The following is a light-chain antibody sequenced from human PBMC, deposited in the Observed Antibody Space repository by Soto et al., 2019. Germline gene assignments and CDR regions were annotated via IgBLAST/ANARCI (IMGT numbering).Light chain of an antibody. Sequence: EPVLTQSPGTLSLPPGERATLSCRASQSVSSSSLAWYQQRPGQAPRLLIYGTSSRATGIPDRFSGSGSGTDFTLTISRLEPEDFAVYFCQRYGSSPLITFGQGTRLEIK. CDR2: GTS. CDR3: QRYGSSPLIT. V-gene: IGKV3-20*01. J-gene: IGKJ5*01. CDR1: QSVSSSS.